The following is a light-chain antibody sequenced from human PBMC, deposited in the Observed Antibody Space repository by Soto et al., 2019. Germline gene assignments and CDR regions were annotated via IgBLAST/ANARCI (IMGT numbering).Light chain of an antibody. CDR1: QSVLYSPNNRDY. J-gene: IGKJ4*01. V-gene: IGKV4-1*01. CDR2: WAS. Sequence: DIVMTQSPDSLAVSLGERATINCKSSQSVLYSPNNRDYLAWYQQKPGQPPKLLITWASTRESGVPDRFSGSWSGTDFTLTINGLQAEDVAIYYCQQYDETPLTFGGGTKVEIK. CDR3: QQYDETPLT.